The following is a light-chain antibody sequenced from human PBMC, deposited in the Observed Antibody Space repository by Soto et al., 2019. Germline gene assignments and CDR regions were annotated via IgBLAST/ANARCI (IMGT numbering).Light chain of an antibody. J-gene: IGLJ1*01. V-gene: IGLV2-14*02. CDR2: GAT. CDR1: SSDVGSSDL. Sequence: QSVLTQPASVSGSPGQSITISCTGTSSDVGSSDLVSWYQQHPGKVPELILYGATKRPSGVSNRFSGSKSGNTASLTISGLQAEDEADYYCSSYTIRTYYVLGHGTKVTVL. CDR3: SSYTIRTYYV.